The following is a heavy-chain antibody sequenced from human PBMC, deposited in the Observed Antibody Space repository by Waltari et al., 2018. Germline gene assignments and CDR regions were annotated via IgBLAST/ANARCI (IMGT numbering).Heavy chain of an antibody. CDR1: GGSISSYY. V-gene: IGHV4-59*01. CDR3: AREGCSSTSCLGFDY. CDR2: IYYSGST. Sequence: QVQLQESGPGLVKPSETLSLTCTVSGGSISSYYWSWIRQPPGKGLEWIGYIYYSGSTNYNPSLKSRVTISVDTSKNQFSLKLSSVTAADTAVYYCAREGCSSTSCLGFDYWGQGTLVTVSS. J-gene: IGHJ4*02. D-gene: IGHD2-2*01.